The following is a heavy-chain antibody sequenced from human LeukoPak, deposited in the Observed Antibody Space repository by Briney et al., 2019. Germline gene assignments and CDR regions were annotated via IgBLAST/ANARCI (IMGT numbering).Heavy chain of an antibody. CDR1: GGSFSGYY. V-gene: IGHV4-34*01. CDR2: INHSGST. J-gene: IGHJ4*02. D-gene: IGHD3-16*02. CDR3: ARRNRYDYVWGSYRLAPTPFDY. Sequence: SETLSLTCAVYGGSFSGYYWSWIRQPPGKGLEWIGEINHSGSTYYKPSLKSRVTISVDTSKNQFSLKLSSVTAADTAVYYCARRNRYDYVWGSYRLAPTPFDYWGQGTLVTVSS.